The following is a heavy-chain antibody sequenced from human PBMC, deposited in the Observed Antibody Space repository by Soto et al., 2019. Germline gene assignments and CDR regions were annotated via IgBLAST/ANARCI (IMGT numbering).Heavy chain of an antibody. V-gene: IGHV3-23*01. J-gene: IGHJ2*01. CDR3: VKDDRILGRRYFDL. CDR2: ISFSDGGT. CDR1: GFTFSSYA. D-gene: IGHD2-15*01. Sequence: EAQLLESGGGLIQPGGSLRLACAASGFTFSSYAMTWVRQAPGKGLEWVSSISFSDGGTYYADSVKGRLTISRDISKNTLFLQMNSLRVEDTAVYYCVKDDRILGRRYFDLWGRGTLVTVSS.